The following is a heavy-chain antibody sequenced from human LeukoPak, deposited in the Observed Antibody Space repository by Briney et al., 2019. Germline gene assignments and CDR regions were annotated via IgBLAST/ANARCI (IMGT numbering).Heavy chain of an antibody. CDR2: MNPNSGNT. D-gene: IGHD3-3*01. Sequence: ASVKVSCTASGYTFTSYDINWVRQATGQGLEWMGWMNPNSGNTGYAQKFQGRVTMTRNTSISTAYMELSSLRSEDTAVYYCARGAYYDFWSGYYYPYYYYGMDVWGQGTTVTVSS. J-gene: IGHJ6*02. V-gene: IGHV1-8*01. CDR1: GYTFTSYD. CDR3: ARGAYYDFWSGYYYPYYYYGMDV.